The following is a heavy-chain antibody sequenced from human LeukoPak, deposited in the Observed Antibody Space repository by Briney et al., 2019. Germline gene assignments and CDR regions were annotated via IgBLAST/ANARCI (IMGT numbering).Heavy chain of an antibody. J-gene: IGHJ4*02. CDR1: GDSINSGNSH. Sequence: PQTLSLTCTVSGDSINSGNSHWTWIRQPPGKGLEWLGSVYDSWNNYYNPSLESRITMSVDTSKNQYSLELSSVIAADTAVYYCASYFVGNGGRGYWGQGALVTVSS. V-gene: IGHV4-30-4*01. CDR3: ASYFVGNGGRGY. D-gene: IGHD3-10*02. CDR2: VYDSWNN.